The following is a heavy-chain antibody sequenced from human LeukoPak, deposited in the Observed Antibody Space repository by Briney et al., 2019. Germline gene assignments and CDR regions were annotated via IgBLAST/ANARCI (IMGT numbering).Heavy chain of an antibody. Sequence: GGSLRLSCAASGFTFSSYSMNWVRQAPGKGLEWVSSISSSSSYIYYADSLKGRFTISRDNAKNSLYLQMNSLRAEDTAVYYCARVRPGGNLWDAFDIWGQGTMVTVSS. CDR2: ISSSSSYI. CDR3: ARVRPGGNLWDAFDI. J-gene: IGHJ3*02. V-gene: IGHV3-21*01. D-gene: IGHD4-23*01. CDR1: GFTFSSYS.